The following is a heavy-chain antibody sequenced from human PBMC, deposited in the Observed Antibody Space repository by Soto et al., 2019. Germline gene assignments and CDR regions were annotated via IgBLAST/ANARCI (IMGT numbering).Heavy chain of an antibody. D-gene: IGHD3-3*01. CDR2: IYPGGSDT. CDR3: ARVDSSGYYTRGWFDP. Sequence: PGESLKISCKGSGYSFTSYWIGWVRQMPGKGLECMGIIYPGGSDTRYSPSFQGQVTISADKSISTAYLQWSSLKASDTAMYYCARVDSSGYYTRGWFDPWGQGTLVTVSS. CDR1: GYSFTSYW. J-gene: IGHJ5*02. V-gene: IGHV5-51*01.